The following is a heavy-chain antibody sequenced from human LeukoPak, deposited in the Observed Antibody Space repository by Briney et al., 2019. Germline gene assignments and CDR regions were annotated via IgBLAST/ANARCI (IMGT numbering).Heavy chain of an antibody. Sequence: SETLSLTCAVSGGSISSYYWSWIRQPPGKGLEWIGHIYGSGSTNYNPSLKSRVTLSVDTSKNQYSLKLSSVTAADTAVYYCAREGTSGTHLNWFDPWGQGTLVTVSS. CDR2: IYGSGST. D-gene: IGHD1-1*01. CDR1: GGSISSYY. J-gene: IGHJ5*02. V-gene: IGHV4-59*01. CDR3: AREGTSGTHLNWFDP.